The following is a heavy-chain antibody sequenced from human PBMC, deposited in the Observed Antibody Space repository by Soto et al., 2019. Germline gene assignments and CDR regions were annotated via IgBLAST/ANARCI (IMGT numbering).Heavy chain of an antibody. CDR3: AKNFGYSYSYDMGDT. Sequence: GGSLRLSCAASGFTFDSYGMTWVRLTPGKGLEWVSTISGSGAMTYHADSVKGRFTVSRDNSRNTLYLQMNGLSAEDTAIYYCAKNFGYSYSYDMGDTWGQGTLVTVS. V-gene: IGHV3-23*01. D-gene: IGHD5-18*01. CDR2: ISGSGAMT. CDR1: GFTFDSYG. J-gene: IGHJ5*02.